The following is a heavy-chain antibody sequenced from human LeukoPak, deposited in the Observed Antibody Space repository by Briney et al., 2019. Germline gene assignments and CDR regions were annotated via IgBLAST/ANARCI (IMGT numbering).Heavy chain of an antibody. CDR1: GGSISSGSYY. V-gene: IGHV4-61*02. CDR2: IYTSGST. J-gene: IGHJ3*02. Sequence: SQTLSLTCTVSGGSISSGSYYWSWIRQPAGKGLEWIGRIYTSGSTNYNPSLRSRVTISVDTSNNQFSLKLSSVTAADTAVYYCARAYYDLWSGHDAFDIWGQGTMVTVSS. D-gene: IGHD3-3*01. CDR3: ARAYYDLWSGHDAFDI.